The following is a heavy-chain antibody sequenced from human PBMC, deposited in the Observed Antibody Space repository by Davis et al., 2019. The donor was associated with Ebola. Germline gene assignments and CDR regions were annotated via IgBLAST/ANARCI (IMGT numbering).Heavy chain of an antibody. CDR2: ISAYNGNT. V-gene: IGHV1-18*01. J-gene: IGHJ4*02. CDR3: ARGGYSSSFSVVGGY. CDR1: GYTFTSYG. D-gene: IGHD6-6*01. Sequence: AASVKVSCKASGYTFTSYGISWVRQAPGQGLQWMGWISAYNGNTTHAQMLQGRVTMTTDTSTSTAYMELRSLRSDDTAVYYCARGGYSSSFSVVGGYWGQGTLVTVSS.